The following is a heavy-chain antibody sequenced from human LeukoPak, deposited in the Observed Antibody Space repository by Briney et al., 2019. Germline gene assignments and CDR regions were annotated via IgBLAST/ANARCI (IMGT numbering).Heavy chain of an antibody. J-gene: IGHJ6*02. CDR2: IIPILGIA. CDR1: GGTFSSYA. D-gene: IGHD4-17*01. V-gene: IGHV1-69*04. Sequence: GSSVKVSCKASGGTFSSYAISWVRQAPGQGLEWMGRIIPILGIANYAQKFQGRVTMTRDTSTSTVYMELSSLRSEDTAVYYCARGGTTVTFRGYYYGMDVWGQGTTVTVSS. CDR3: ARGGTTVTFRGYYYGMDV.